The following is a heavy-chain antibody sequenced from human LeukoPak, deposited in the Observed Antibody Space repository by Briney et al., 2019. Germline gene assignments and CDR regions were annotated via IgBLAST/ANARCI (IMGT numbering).Heavy chain of an antibody. CDR1: GYFISTISSSYY. V-gene: IGHV4-38-2*01. Sequence: ETLSLTCAVSGYFISTISSSYYWGWIRQPPGKGLEWIGSIHHGVNSYYNPSLKGQLTISVDTSKNQFSLKLSSLTAADTATYYCARQTFDSGSLFYTYWGQGTPVTVSS. J-gene: IGHJ4*02. D-gene: IGHD3-10*01. CDR3: ARQTFDSGSLFYTY. CDR2: IHHGVNS.